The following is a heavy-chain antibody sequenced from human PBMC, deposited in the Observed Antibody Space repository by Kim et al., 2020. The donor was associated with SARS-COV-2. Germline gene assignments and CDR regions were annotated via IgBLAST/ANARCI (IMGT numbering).Heavy chain of an antibody. Sequence: YNPSRKSRDTISVDTSKNQFSLKLSSVTAAYTAVYYCARSTYYRIAWFDPWGQGTLVTVSS. CDR3: ARSTYYRIAWFDP. J-gene: IGHJ5*02. D-gene: IGHD3-10*01. V-gene: IGHV4-4*09.